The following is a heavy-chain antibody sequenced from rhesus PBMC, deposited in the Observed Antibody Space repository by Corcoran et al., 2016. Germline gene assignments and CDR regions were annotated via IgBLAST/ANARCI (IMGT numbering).Heavy chain of an antibody. CDR2: IDPSDSDT. Sequence: EVQLVQSGAEVKRPGGSLKISRKTSASSFTSHWSAVVRQMPGKGLEWMGAIDPSDSDTRYSPSFQGQVTISADKSISTAYLQWSSLKASDSATYYCAWSGYSIWYFDIWGPGTPITISS. CDR1: ASSFTSHW. V-gene: IGHV5-2*01. CDR3: AWSGYSIWYFDI. D-gene: IGHD5-24*01. J-gene: IGHJ2*01.